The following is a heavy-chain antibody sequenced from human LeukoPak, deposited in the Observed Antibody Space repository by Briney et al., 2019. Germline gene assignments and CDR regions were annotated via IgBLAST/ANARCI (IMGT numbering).Heavy chain of an antibody. CDR2: IYYSGST. V-gene: IGHV4-59*11. CDR3: ARVGFWSGYLYYYYYMGV. CDR1: GGSISSHY. J-gene: IGHJ6*03. Sequence: PSETLSLTCTVSGGSISSHYWSWIRQPPGKGLEWIGYIYYSGSTNYNPSLKSRVTISVDTSKNQFSLKLSSVTAADTAVYYRARVGFWSGYLYYYYYMGVWGKGTTVTVSS. D-gene: IGHD3-3*01.